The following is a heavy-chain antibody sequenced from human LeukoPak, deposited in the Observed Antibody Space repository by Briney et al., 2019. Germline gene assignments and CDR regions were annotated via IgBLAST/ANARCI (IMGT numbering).Heavy chain of an antibody. CDR2: INSDGSST. CDR1: GFTFSSYW. J-gene: IGHJ2*01. V-gene: IGHV3-74*01. CDR3: ARDLREVAYCSAGRCYWYFDL. D-gene: IGHD2-15*01. Sequence: GGSLRLSCTASGFTFSSYWMHWVRQAPGKGLVWVSRINSDGSSTSYADSVKGRFTISRDNAKSTLYLQMNSLRGEDTAVYYCARDLREVAYCSAGRCYWYFDLWGRGTLVTVSS.